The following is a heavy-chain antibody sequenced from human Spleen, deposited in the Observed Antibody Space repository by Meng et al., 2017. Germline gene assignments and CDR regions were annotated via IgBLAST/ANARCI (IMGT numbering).Heavy chain of an antibody. Sequence: QVQLVQSGGAVVQPARSLSTPCAASGFIFRNYVMHCRRQAPGKGLEWVAVISYDGSYKNYADTVKGRFTISRDNSKNTLYLQMDSLRAEDTAVYYCAKETSDSSAFYRYDIWGQGSLVTVSS. CDR1: GFIFRNYV. V-gene: IGHV3-30*14. CDR3: AKETSDSSAFYRYDI. D-gene: IGHD3-22*01. CDR2: ISYDGSYK. J-gene: IGHJ4*02.